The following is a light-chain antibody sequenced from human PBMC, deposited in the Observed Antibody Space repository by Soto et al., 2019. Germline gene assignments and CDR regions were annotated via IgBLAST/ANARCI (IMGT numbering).Light chain of an antibody. CDR1: QGVSSR. J-gene: IGKJ1*01. Sequence: EIVMTQSPATLAVSPGERATLSCRASQGVSSRLAWYQQKPGQAPRLLIYDVSTRASDTPARFSGSGSGTEFTLTISSLLSEDFAIYYCQQYTDWPPWTFGQGTKVEIK. CDR3: QQYTDWPPWT. CDR2: DVS. V-gene: IGKV3-15*01.